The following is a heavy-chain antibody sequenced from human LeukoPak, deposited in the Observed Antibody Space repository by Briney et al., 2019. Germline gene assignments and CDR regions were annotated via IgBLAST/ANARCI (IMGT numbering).Heavy chain of an antibody. CDR2: MRIEAVNGINQ. V-gene: IGHV3-30*09. CDR1: GFTFSSYA. D-gene: IGHD1-26*01. J-gene: IGHJ4*02. CDR3: AKDHTGSYASDY. Sequence: GGSLRLSCAASGFTFSSYAMSWVRQAPGRGLEWVAVMRIEAVNGINQYLAASVKGRFAVSRDNSKDTVYLQMNGLRAEDTGVYYCAKDHTGSYASDYWGQGTLVTVSS.